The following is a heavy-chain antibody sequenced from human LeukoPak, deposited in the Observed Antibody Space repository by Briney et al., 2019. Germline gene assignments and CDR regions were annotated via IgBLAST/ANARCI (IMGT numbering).Heavy chain of an antibody. CDR3: ARQGGAYSSGRFDY. V-gene: IGHV3-11*06. Sequence: GGSLRLSCAASGFTFSDYYMSWIRQAPGQGLEWVSYISSSSSYRNYADSVKGRFTISRDNAKNSLYLQMNSLRAEDTAVYYCARQGGAYSSGRFDYWGQGTLVTVSS. CDR1: GFTFSDYY. D-gene: IGHD6-19*01. J-gene: IGHJ4*02. CDR2: ISSSSSYR.